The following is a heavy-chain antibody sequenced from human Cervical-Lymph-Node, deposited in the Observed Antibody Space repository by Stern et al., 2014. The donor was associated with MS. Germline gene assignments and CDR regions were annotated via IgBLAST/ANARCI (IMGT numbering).Heavy chain of an antibody. V-gene: IGHV3-49*03. Sequence: EVQLVESGGGLVQPGRSLRLSCTTSGFTFGACVMSWFRQAPGKGLEWVGFIRTKANGETSEYAASVTGRFTISRDDSTSIAYLQMNSLKIEDTAMYYCSRYFGFDPWGQGTLVTVSS. CDR1: GFTFGACV. CDR3: SRYFGFDP. D-gene: IGHD2/OR15-2a*01. CDR2: IRTKANGETS. J-gene: IGHJ5*02.